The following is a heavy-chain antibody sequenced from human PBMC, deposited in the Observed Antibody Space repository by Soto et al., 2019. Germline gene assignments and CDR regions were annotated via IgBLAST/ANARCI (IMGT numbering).Heavy chain of an antibody. J-gene: IGHJ5*02. D-gene: IGHD1-1*01. CDR1: GGSFSGYY. CDR2: INHSGST. V-gene: IGHV4-34*01. Sequence: SETLSLTCAVYGGSFSGYYWTWLRQPPGKGLEWIGEINHSGSTNYNPSLKSRVTISVDTSKNQFSLKVTSVTAADTAVYYCATANWSHHYFDPWGQGTLVTVSS. CDR3: ATANWSHHYFDP.